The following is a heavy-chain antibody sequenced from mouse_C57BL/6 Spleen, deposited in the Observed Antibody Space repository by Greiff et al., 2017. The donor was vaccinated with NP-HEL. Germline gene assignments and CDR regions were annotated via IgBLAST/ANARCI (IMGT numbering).Heavy chain of an antibody. Sequence: QLQQSGAELVRPGASVKLSCTASGFNIKDYYMHWVKQRPEQGLEWIGRIDPEDGDTEYAPKVQGKATMTADTSSNTAYLQLSSLTSEDTAVYYCTLITTVDWYFDVWGTGTTVTVSS. CDR2: IDPEDGDT. J-gene: IGHJ1*03. V-gene: IGHV14-1*01. CDR1: GFNIKDYY. D-gene: IGHD1-1*01. CDR3: TLITTVDWYFDV.